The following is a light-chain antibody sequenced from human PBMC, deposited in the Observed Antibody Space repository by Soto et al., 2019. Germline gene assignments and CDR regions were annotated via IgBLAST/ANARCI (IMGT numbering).Light chain of an antibody. CDR1: NIGSKS. V-gene: IGLV3-21*02. CDR3: QVWHSGVDWV. Sequence: SYELTQPPSVSVAPGQTARITCGGNNIGSKSVHWYQQKPGHAPVLVVYDDNDRPSGIPERFSGSDSGNTATLTISRVEAGDEADYYCQVWHSGVDWVFGGGTKLTVL. CDR2: DDN. J-gene: IGLJ2*01.